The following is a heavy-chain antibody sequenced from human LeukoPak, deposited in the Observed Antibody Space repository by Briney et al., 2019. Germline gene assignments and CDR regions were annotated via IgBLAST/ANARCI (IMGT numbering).Heavy chain of an antibody. Sequence: GRSLRISCAASGFTFSSYTMHWVRQAPGKGLEWVAVISYDGSNKYYADSVKGRFTISRDNSKNTLYLQMNSLRTEGTAVYYCARSPGYCSRSNCYLLDGFDIWGQGTMVTVSS. CDR3: ARSPGYCSRSNCYLLDGFDI. CDR1: GFTFSSYT. D-gene: IGHD2-2*01. CDR2: ISYDGSNK. J-gene: IGHJ3*02. V-gene: IGHV3-30-3*01.